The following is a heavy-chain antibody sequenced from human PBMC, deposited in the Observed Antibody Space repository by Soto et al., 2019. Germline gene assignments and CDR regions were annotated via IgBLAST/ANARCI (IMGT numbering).Heavy chain of an antibody. D-gene: IGHD6-6*01. Sequence: SETLSLTCTVSGSSISSSSYYWGWIRQPPGKGLEWIGSIYYSGSTYYNPSLKSRVTISVDTSKNQFSLKLSSVTAADTAVYYCARQEGGRVAARPFRPWGQGTLVTVSS. V-gene: IGHV4-39*01. CDR3: ARQEGGRVAARPFRP. CDR1: GSSISSSSYY. J-gene: IGHJ5*02. CDR2: IYYSGST.